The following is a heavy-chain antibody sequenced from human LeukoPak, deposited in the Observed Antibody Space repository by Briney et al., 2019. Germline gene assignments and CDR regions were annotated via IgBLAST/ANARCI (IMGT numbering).Heavy chain of an antibody. V-gene: IGHV3-33*08. CDR1: GFTFSRYG. D-gene: IGHD6-6*01. J-gene: IGHJ4*02. Sequence: GGSLRLSCAASGFTFSRYGMHWVRQAPGKGLEWVAVIWNDGSNKFYEDSVKGRFTISRDNSKNTLSLQMNSLRVEDTAVYFCARDITSRYLDYWGQGTPVTVSS. CDR3: ARDITSRYLDY. CDR2: IWNDGSNK.